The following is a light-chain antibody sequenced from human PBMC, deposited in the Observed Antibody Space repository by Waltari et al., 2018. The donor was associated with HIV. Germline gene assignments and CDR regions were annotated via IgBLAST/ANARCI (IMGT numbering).Light chain of an antibody. V-gene: IGKV3-15*01. CDR3: LQSDNWPYS. J-gene: IGKJ2*03. CDR1: QSVSTT. Sequence: EIVMTQSPVTLSVSPGERATLSCRASQSVSTTLAWYQQRPGQAPRVLIYGASTRATGIPARFSDSGSGTEFTLTISSLQSEDSAVYYCLQSDNWPYSFGQGTKLEIK. CDR2: GAS.